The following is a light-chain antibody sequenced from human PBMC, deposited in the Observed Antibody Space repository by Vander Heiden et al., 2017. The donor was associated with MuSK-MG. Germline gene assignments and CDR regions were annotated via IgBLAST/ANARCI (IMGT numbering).Light chain of an antibody. CDR3: QQYNNWPPWT. V-gene: IGKV3-15*01. Sequence: EIVMTQSPATLSVSPGERATLSCSASQSVSSNLAWYQQKPGQAPRLLIYGASTRATGIPARFSGSGYGTEFTLTISSRQSEDFAVYYCQQYNNWPPWTFGQGTKVEIK. CDR2: GAS. J-gene: IGKJ1*01. CDR1: QSVSSN.